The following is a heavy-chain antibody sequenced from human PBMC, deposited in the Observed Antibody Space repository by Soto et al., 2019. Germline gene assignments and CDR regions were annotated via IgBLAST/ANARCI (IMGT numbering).Heavy chain of an antibody. J-gene: IGHJ5*02. Sequence: PSETLSLTCTVSGGSISSSSYYWGWIRQPPGKGLEWIGSIYYSGSTYYNPSLKSRVTISVDTSKNQFSLKLSSVTAADTAVYYCARQSRSGYYWFDPWGQGTLVTVSS. V-gene: IGHV4-39*01. CDR1: GGSISSSSYY. D-gene: IGHD3-22*01. CDR3: ARQSRSGYYWFDP. CDR2: IYYSGST.